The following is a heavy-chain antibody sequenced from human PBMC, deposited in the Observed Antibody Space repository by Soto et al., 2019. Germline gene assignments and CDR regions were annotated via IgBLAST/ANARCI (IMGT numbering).Heavy chain of an antibody. Sequence: QVQLVQSGAEVKKPGSSVKVSCRASGDTFNFYTIHWLRQAPGPGLEWLGRIIPMLGMSTFAPKFNDRVTIIADKSTTTACMQLSSLRSDCTAMYYCATSYGAGSRPFDYWGQGTLVTVSS. D-gene: IGHD3-10*01. CDR1: GDTFNFYT. V-gene: IGHV1-69*02. J-gene: IGHJ4*02. CDR2: IIPMLGMS. CDR3: ATSYGAGSRPFDY.